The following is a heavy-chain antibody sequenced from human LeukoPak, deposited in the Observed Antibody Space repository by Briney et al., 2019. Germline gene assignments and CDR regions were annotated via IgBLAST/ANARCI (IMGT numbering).Heavy chain of an antibody. CDR3: EPARGDCSGGSCASY. CDR2: IMPNVGTA. Sequence: SVKVSCKASGGTFSSYAISWVRQAPGQGLEWMGRIMPNVGTANYAQKFQGRVTITTDPSTSTAYMGLSCLRTEETGVYYCEPARGDCSGGSCASYWGQGTLVTVYS. V-gene: IGHV1-69*05. D-gene: IGHD2-15*01. CDR1: GGTFSSYA. J-gene: IGHJ4*02.